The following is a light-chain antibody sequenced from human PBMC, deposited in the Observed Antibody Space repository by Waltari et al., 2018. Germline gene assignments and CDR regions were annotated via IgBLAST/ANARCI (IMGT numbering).Light chain of an antibody. CDR1: QGIGNS. CDR3: QQHDSYPYT. Sequence: DIQMTQSPSSFSASVGDRVTITCQASQGIGNSLAWYQQRPGKAPKLLIYAASSLHRAVPSRFSGSGSATEFTLTISSLQPEDFATYYCQQHDSYPYTFGQGTTVDIK. V-gene: IGKV1-12*01. J-gene: IGKJ2*01. CDR2: AAS.